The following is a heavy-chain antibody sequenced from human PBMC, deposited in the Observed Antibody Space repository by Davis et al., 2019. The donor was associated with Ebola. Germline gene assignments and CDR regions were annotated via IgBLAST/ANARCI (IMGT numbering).Heavy chain of an antibody. D-gene: IGHD1-14*01. CDR3: ATLRRTITGMDDGFDI. CDR1: ENSFTSYW. CDR2: IYTGDSDT. J-gene: IGHJ3*02. V-gene: IGHV5-51*01. Sequence: GESLKISCKDSENSFTSYWIGWVRQMPGKGLEWMGIIYTGDSDTRYSPSFRGQVTISADKSTKTAFLLWSSLKASDTAMYYCATLRRTITGMDDGFDIWGQGTLVTVSS.